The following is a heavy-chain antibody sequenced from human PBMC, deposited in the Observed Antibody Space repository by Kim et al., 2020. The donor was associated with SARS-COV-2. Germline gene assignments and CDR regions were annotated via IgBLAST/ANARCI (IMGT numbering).Heavy chain of an antibody. D-gene: IGHD6-19*01. CDR3: ARDLLSGPDWYFDL. V-gene: IGHV4-34*01. CDR2: INHSGST. J-gene: IGHJ2*01. CDR1: GGSFSGYY. Sequence: SETLSLTCAVYGGSFSGYYWSWIRQPPGKGLEWIGEINHSGSTNYNPSLKSRVTISVDTSKNQFSLKLSSVTAADTAVYYCARDLLSGPDWYFDLWGRGT.